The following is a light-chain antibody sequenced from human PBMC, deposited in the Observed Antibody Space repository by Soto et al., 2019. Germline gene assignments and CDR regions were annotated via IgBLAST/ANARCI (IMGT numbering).Light chain of an antibody. V-gene: IGKV3-15*01. CDR3: QQYNIWPLT. J-gene: IGKJ4*01. CDR1: QNIDSN. CDR2: TAS. Sequence: EIVMTQSPATLSVSPGERATLSCRASQNIDSNLAWYRQKPGQPPRLLIYTASTRATGVPARFSGSGSGVEFTLTISSLQSEDFAVYYCQQYNIWPLTFGGGTEVEMK.